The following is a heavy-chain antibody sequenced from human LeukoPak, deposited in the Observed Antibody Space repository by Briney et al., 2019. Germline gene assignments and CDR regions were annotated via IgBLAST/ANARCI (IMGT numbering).Heavy chain of an antibody. CDR3: ARVSSAADGYYYYYYMDV. V-gene: IGHV4-59*01. D-gene: IGHD5-24*01. CDR2: IYYSGST. CDR1: GGSISSYY. Sequence: PSETLSLTCTVSGGSISSYYWSWIRQPPGKGLEWIGYIYYSGSTNYNPSLKSRVTISVDTSKNQFSLNLNSVTAADTAVYYCARVSSAADGYYYYYYMDVWGKGTTVTVSS. J-gene: IGHJ6*03.